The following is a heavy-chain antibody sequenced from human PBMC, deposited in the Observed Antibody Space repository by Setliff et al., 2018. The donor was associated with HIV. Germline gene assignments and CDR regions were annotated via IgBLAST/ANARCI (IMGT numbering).Heavy chain of an antibody. J-gene: IGHJ4*02. CDR3: ARGRSRYFDWLPSTLSYYFDY. V-gene: IGHV1-69*10. Sequence: SVKVSCKASGGTFSSYAISWVRQAPGQGLEWMGGIIPIPGIANYAQKFQGRVTITADESTSTAYMELSSLRSEDTAVYYCARGRSRYFDWLPSTLSYYFDYWGQGTLVTV. CDR2: IIPIPGIA. CDR1: GGTFSSYA. D-gene: IGHD3-9*01.